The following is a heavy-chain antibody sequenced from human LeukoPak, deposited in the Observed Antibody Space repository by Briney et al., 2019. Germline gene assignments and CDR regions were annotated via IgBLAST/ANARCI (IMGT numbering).Heavy chain of an antibody. CDR2: IYHSGST. J-gene: IGHJ4*02. D-gene: IGHD6-19*01. CDR1: GGSISSSNW. Sequence: SGTLSLTCAVSGGSISSSNWWSWVRQPPGKGLEWIGEIYHSGSTNYNPSLKSRVTISVDKSENQFSLKLSSVTAADTAVYYCARGYSSGLFDYWGQGTLVTVSS. V-gene: IGHV4-4*02. CDR3: ARGYSSGLFDY.